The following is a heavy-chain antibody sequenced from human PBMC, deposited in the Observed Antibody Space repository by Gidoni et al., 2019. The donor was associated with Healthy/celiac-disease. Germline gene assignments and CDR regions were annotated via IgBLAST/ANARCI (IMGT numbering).Heavy chain of an antibody. V-gene: IGHV3-11*01. CDR1: GFNFSDYY. D-gene: IGHD6-13*01. Sequence: QVQLVESGGGLVKPGGSLRLSCAASGFNFSDYYMSWIRQAPGKGLELVSYISSSGSTIYYADSVKGRFTISRDNAKNSLYLQMNSLRAEDTAVYYCARVRSIAAAGRPWGYYGMDVRGQGTTVTVSS. CDR2: ISSSGSTI. CDR3: ARVRSIAAAGRPWGYYGMDV. J-gene: IGHJ6*02.